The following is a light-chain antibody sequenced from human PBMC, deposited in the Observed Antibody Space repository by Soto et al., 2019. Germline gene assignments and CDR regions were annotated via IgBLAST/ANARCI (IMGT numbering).Light chain of an antibody. V-gene: IGLV1-40*01. J-gene: IGLJ3*02. Sequence: QSVLTQPPSVSGAPGQRVTISCTGSNSNIGAPYDVQWYQQFPGTAPKLLVYADSDRPSGVPDRFSGSKSGASASLAITGLLTDDEAVYYCQSHDSSLSGWVFGGGTKVTVL. CDR2: ADS. CDR1: NSNIGAPYD. CDR3: QSHDSSLSGWV.